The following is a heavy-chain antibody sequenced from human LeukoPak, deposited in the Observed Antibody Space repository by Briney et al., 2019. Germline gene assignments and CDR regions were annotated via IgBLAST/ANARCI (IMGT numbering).Heavy chain of an antibody. Sequence: ASVKVSCKASGYTFTSYGISWVRQAPGQGLEWMGWISAYNGNTNYAQKLQGRVTMTRDTSINTAYMELSRLRSDDTAVYYCARVDIVARGFDYWGQGTLVTVSS. CDR1: GYTFTSYG. CDR3: ARVDIVARGFDY. V-gene: IGHV1-18*01. D-gene: IGHD5-12*01. CDR2: ISAYNGNT. J-gene: IGHJ4*02.